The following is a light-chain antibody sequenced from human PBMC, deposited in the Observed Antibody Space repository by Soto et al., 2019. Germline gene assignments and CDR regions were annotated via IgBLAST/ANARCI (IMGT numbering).Light chain of an antibody. CDR2: EVS. V-gene: IGLV2-14*01. CDR3: SSYTTSRLYV. Sequence: QSVLTQPASVSGSPGQSITISCTGTSSDVGGYNYVSWYQQHPGKAPKLMIYEVSNRPSGVSNRFSGSKSGNTASLTISGLQAEDEADYYCSSYTTSRLYVFGTGTQLTVL. J-gene: IGLJ1*01. CDR1: SSDVGGYNY.